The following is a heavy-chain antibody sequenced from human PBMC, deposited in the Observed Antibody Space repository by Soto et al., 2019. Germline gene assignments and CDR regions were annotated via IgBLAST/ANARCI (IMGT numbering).Heavy chain of an antibody. D-gene: IGHD1-20*01. CDR2: FDPEDGET. CDR3: AARYNWNRRGVVSDY. Sequence: ASVKVSCKVSGYTLTELSMHWVRQAPGKGLEWMGGFDPEDGETIYAQKFQGRVTMTEDTSTDTAYMELSSLRSEDTAVYYCAARYNWNRRGVVSDYWGQGTLVTVSS. CDR1: GYTLTELS. V-gene: IGHV1-24*01. J-gene: IGHJ4*02.